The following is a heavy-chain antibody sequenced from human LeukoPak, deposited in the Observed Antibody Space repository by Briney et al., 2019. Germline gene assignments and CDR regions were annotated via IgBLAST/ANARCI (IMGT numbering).Heavy chain of an antibody. D-gene: IGHD3-22*01. Sequence: GGSLRLSCAASGFTFSSYAMSWVRQAPGKGLEWVAVISYDGSNKYYADSVKGRFTISRDNSKNTLYLQMNSLRAEDTAVYYCARAQVRYYDSSGFDPWGQGTLVTVSS. CDR1: GFTFSSYA. J-gene: IGHJ5*02. CDR2: ISYDGSNK. V-gene: IGHV3-30-3*01. CDR3: ARAQVRYYDSSGFDP.